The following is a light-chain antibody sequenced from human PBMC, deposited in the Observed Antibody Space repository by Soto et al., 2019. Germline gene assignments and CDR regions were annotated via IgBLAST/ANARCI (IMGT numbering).Light chain of an antibody. CDR2: KDN. V-gene: IGLV1-44*01. J-gene: IGLJ3*02. CDR3: AAWDDSLNARGV. CDR1: RSNIGSNA. Sequence: QSVLTQPPSASGTPGQRVTISCSGSRSNIGSNAVSWYQQLPGTAPKLLIYKDNQRPSGVPDRFSASKSGTSASLAISGLQSEDEADYYCAAWDDSLNARGVFGGGTKLTVL.